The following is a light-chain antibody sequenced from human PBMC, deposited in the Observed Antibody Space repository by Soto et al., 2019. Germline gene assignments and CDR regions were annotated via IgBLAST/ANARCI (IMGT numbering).Light chain of an antibody. J-gene: IGLJ1*01. CDR1: SSDVGGYNY. Sequence: QSALTQPASVSGSPGQSITISCTGTSSDVGGYNYVSWYRQHPGKATKLMIYEVRNRPSGVSNRFSGAKSGNTASLTISGLQAEDEADYYCSSYTRSSTLIFGIGTKLTVL. CDR3: SSYTRSSTLI. CDR2: EVR. V-gene: IGLV2-14*01.